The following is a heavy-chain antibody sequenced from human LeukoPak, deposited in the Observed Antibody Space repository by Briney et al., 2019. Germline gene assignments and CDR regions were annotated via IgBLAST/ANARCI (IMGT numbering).Heavy chain of an antibody. D-gene: IGHD3-22*01. CDR3: ARSYYYDSSGYFDY. Sequence: ASVKVSCKASGYTFTSYGISWVRQAPGQGLEWMGWISAYNGNTNYAQKLQGRVTMTTDTSTSTAYMELRSLRSDDTAVYYCARSYYYDSSGYFDYWGQGTLITVSS. V-gene: IGHV1-18*01. CDR1: GYTFTSYG. CDR2: ISAYNGNT. J-gene: IGHJ4*02.